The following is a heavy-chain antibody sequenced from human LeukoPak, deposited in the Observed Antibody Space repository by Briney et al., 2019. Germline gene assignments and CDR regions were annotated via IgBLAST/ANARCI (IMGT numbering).Heavy chain of an antibody. CDR1: GFTVSSNY. J-gene: IGHJ4*02. CDR2: IYSGGST. V-gene: IGHV3-66*01. CDR3: ARALEFGEGYFDY. D-gene: IGHD3-10*01. Sequence: GGSLRLSCAASGFTVSSNYMSWVRQAPGKGLEWVSVIYSGGSTYYADSVKGRFTISRDNSKNTLYLQMNSLGAEDTAVYYCARALEFGEGYFDYWGQGTLVTVSS.